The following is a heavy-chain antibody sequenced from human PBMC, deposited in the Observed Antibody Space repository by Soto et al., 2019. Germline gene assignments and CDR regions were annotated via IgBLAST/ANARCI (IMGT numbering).Heavy chain of an antibody. CDR1: GFTFSSYG. CDR3: AKDLSSSFPYNWFDP. D-gene: IGHD6-6*01. J-gene: IGHJ5*02. CDR2: ISYDGSNK. V-gene: IGHV3-30*18. Sequence: QVQLVESGGGVVQPGRSLRLSCAASGFTFSSYGMHWVRQAPGKGLEWVAVISYDGSNKYYADSVKGRFTISRDNSKNTLYLQMNSLRAEDTAVYYCAKDLSSSFPYNWFDPWGQEPWSPSPQ.